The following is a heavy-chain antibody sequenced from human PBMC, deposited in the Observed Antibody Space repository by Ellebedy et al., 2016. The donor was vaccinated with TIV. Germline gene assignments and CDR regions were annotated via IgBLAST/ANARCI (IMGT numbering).Heavy chain of an antibody. CDR3: AREISGARGTDY. V-gene: IGHV4-61*01. Sequence: SDTLSLTXTLSGGSVSSGSYYWSWIRQPPGKGLEWIGYIYYSGSTNYNPSLKSRVTISVDTSKNQFSLKLSSVTAADTAVYYCAREISGARGTDYWGQGTLVTVSS. CDR1: GGSVSSGSYY. D-gene: IGHD3-10*01. CDR2: IYYSGST. J-gene: IGHJ4*02.